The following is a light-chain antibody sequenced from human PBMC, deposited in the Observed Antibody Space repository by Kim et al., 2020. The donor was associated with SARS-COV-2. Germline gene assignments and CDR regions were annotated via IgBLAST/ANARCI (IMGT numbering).Light chain of an antibody. CDR3: AAWDASLRSPV. Sequence: QSVLTQPPSASGTPGQTVTISCSGGSSNIGDWPVNWYQHLPGTAPKVLIYDTDQRPSGVSDRFSGSKSGTSASLAITGLQSEDEADFYCAAWDASLRSPVFGGGTQLTVL. J-gene: IGLJ2*01. CDR2: DTD. CDR1: SSNIGDWP. V-gene: IGLV1-44*01.